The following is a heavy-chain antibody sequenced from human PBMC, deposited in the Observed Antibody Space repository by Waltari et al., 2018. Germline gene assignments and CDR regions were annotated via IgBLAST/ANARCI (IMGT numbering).Heavy chain of an antibody. CDR3: ASTGVGATTPRGYFQH. D-gene: IGHD1-26*01. Sequence: QVQLVQSGAEVKKPGASVKVSCKASGYTFTSYYMHWVRQAPGQGLEWMGIRNPSGGSTRYAQKFQGRVTMTRDTSTSTVYMELSSLRSEDTAVYYWASTGVGATTPRGYFQHWGQGTLVTVSS. CDR1: GYTFTSYY. J-gene: IGHJ1*01. CDR2: RNPSGGST. V-gene: IGHV1-46*03.